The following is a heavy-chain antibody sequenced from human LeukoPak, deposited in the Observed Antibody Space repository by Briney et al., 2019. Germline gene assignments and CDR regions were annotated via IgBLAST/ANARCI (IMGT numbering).Heavy chain of an antibody. V-gene: IGHV3-23*01. CDR2: IGGSDDNT. Sequence: PGGSLRLSCEGSGFSVNGYVMSWVRQAPGRGLEWIAVIGGSDDNTHYADSVKGRFTISRDNSENRLFLQMNSLRPDDSALYYCTKDLMTGFSSGWYFAYWGQGTLVTVSS. J-gene: IGHJ4*02. CDR1: GFSVNGYV. D-gene: IGHD6-19*01. CDR3: TKDLMTGFSSGWYFAY.